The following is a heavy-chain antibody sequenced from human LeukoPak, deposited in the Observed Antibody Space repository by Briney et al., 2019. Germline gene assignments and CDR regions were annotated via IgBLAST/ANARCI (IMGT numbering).Heavy chain of an antibody. D-gene: IGHD6-6*01. CDR2: ISGSGGST. V-gene: IGHV3-23*01. CDR3: AKAIAARGKGYGAFDI. J-gene: IGHJ3*02. CDR1: GFTFSSYA. Sequence: GGSLRLSCAASGFTFSSYAMSWVRQAPGKGLEWVSAISGSGGSTYYADSVKGRFTISRDNSKNTLYLQMNSLRAEDTAVYYCAKAIAARGKGYGAFDIWGQGTMVTVSS.